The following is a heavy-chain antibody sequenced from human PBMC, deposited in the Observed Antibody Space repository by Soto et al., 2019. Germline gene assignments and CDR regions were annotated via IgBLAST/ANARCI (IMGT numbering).Heavy chain of an antibody. V-gene: IGHV3-23*01. J-gene: IGHJ6*02. Sequence: EVQLLESGGGLVQPGGTLRLSCSASGFTFSNYAMRWVRQAPGKGLEWVSGISGSGDSTYYADSVKGRVTISRDNDKSTLYLQLNGPRAEDTAVYYCANIDGEEQLVTYYYYYAMDVWGQGTTVTVSS. CDR2: ISGSGDST. CDR1: GFTFSNYA. D-gene: IGHD6-13*01. CDR3: ANIDGEEQLVTYYYYYAMDV.